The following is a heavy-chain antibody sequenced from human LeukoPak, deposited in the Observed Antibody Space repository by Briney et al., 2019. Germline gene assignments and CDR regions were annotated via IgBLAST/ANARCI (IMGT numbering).Heavy chain of an antibody. D-gene: IGHD1-26*01. CDR1: GFTFSSYA. V-gene: IGHV3-30-3*01. Sequence: GGSLRLSCAASGFTFSSYAMHWVRQAPGKGLEWVAVISYDGSNKYYADSVKGRFTISRDNSKNTLYLQMNGLRAEDTAVYYCARDSREPYWGQGTLVTVSS. CDR2: ISYDGSNK. J-gene: IGHJ4*02. CDR3: ARDSREPY.